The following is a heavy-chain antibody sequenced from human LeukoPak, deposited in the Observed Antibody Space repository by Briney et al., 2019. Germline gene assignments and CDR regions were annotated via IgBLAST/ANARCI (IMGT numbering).Heavy chain of an antibody. CDR3: ARDQGQRAIAAAVSY. CDR1: GGSFSGYY. CDR2: INHSGST. Sequence: SETLSLTCAVYGGSFSGYYWSWIRQPPGKGLEWIGEINHSGSTNYNPSLKSRVTISVDTSKNQFSLKLSSVTAADTAVYYCARDQGQRAIAAAVSYWGQGTLVTVSS. V-gene: IGHV4-34*01. J-gene: IGHJ4*02. D-gene: IGHD6-13*01.